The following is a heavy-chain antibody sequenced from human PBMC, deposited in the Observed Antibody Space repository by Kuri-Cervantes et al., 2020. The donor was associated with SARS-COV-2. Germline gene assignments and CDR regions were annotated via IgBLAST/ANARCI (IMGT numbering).Heavy chain of an antibody. V-gene: IGHV3-7*01. D-gene: IGHD1-14*01. J-gene: IGHJ3*01. CDR2: IKQDGREK. CDR3: ATDKRREGATGASDL. Sequence: ETLSLTCAASGFTFSGYWMSWVRQAPGKGLEWVANIKQDGREKNCLDSVKGRFTISRDNAKNSLYLQMSSLRAEDTAVYYCATDKRREGATGASDLWGQGTMVTVSS. CDR1: GFTFSGYW.